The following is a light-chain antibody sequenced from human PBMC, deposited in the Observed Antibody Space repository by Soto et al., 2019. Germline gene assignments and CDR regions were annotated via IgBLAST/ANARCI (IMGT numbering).Light chain of an antibody. CDR1: SSDVGGYNY. Sequence: QAVVTQPPSASGSPGQSVTISCTGTSSDVGGYNYVSWYQPHPGKVPKLMVYEVNKLPSGVPDRFSGSKSGNTASLTVSGLQAEDEADYYCTSYAGGNNVFGTGTKVTVL. CDR2: EVN. J-gene: IGLJ1*01. CDR3: TSYAGGNNV. V-gene: IGLV2-8*01.